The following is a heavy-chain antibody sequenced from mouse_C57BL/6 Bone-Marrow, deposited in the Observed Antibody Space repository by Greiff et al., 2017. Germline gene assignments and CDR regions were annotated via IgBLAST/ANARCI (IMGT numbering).Heavy chain of an antibody. CDR3: VLTERAMDY. CDR1: GYTFTSYW. D-gene: IGHD1-1*01. CDR2: IYPGSGST. Sequence: QVQLQQPGAELVKPGASVKMSCKASGYTFTSYWIPWVKQRPGQGLEWIGDIYPGSGSTNYNEKFKSKATLTVDTSSSTAYMQLSSLASAGSAVYYCVLTERAMDYWGQGTSVTVSA. J-gene: IGHJ4*01. V-gene: IGHV1-55*01.